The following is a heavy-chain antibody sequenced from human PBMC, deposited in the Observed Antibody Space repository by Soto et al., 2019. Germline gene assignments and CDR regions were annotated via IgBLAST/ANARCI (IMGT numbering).Heavy chain of an antibody. D-gene: IGHD3-3*01. Sequence: GGSLRLSCAASGFTFSSYSMNWVRQAPGKGLEWVSSISSSSSYIYYADSVKGRFTISRDNAKNSLYLQMNSLRAEDTAVYYCAREESLLRFLEWLTPRGGYYGMDVWGQVNTVTVSS. V-gene: IGHV3-21*01. J-gene: IGHJ6*02. CDR2: ISSSSSYI. CDR3: AREESLLRFLEWLTPRGGYYGMDV. CDR1: GFTFSSYS.